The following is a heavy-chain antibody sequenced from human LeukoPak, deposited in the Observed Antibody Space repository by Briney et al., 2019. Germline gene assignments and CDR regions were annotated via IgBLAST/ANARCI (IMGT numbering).Heavy chain of an antibody. CDR1: GGSISSYY. CDR3: ARRSKAVAGLAFDI. Sequence: PSKTLSLTCTVSGGSISSYYWTWIRQPPGKGLECIGYIYYTGNTNYNPSLKSRVTISVDTSKNHFSLKLSSVTAADTAVYYCARRSKAVAGLAFDIWGRGTMVTVSS. CDR2: IYYTGNT. J-gene: IGHJ3*02. V-gene: IGHV4-59*08. D-gene: IGHD6-19*01.